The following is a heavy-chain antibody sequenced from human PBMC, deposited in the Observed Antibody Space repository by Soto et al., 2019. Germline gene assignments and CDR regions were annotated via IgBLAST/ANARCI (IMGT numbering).Heavy chain of an antibody. Sequence: QITLKESGPPLVKPTQTLTLTCTFSGFSLSTSGVGVGWIRQPPGKALEWLALIYWDDDKRYSPSLKSRLTITKDTSKNQVVLTMTNMDPVDTATYYCARQVRGVNISPFDYWGQGTLVTVSS. CDR3: ARQVRGVNISPFDY. V-gene: IGHV2-5*02. J-gene: IGHJ4*02. D-gene: IGHD3-10*01. CDR2: IYWDDDK. CDR1: GFSLSTSGVG.